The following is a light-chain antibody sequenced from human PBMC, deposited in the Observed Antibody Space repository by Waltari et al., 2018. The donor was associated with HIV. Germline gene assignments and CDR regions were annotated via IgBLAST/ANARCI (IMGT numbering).Light chain of an antibody. Sequence: QSALTQPASVSGSPGQSISISCSGTSSDVGASDYVSWYHLHPGEAPTLILYEVNKRPSGISNLFSGAKSGNTASLTISGLQVEDEAHYYCSSYSASGTLVLFGGGTRLTGL. CDR3: SSYSASGTLVL. CDR1: SSDVGASDY. V-gene: IGLV2-14*01. CDR2: EVN. J-gene: IGLJ2*01.